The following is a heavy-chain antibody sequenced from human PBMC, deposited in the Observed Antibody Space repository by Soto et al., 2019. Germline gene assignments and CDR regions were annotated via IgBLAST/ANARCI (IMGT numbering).Heavy chain of an antibody. J-gene: IGHJ4*02. CDR3: ARTYYDFWSGYAQYYFDY. Sequence: PSETLSLTCAVSGASISSYYWSWIRQPPGKGLEWIGYIYYSGSTNYNPSLKSRVTISLDTSKNQFSLKLSSVTAADTAIYYCARTYYDFWSGYAQYYFDYWGQETLVTV. D-gene: IGHD3-3*01. CDR2: IYYSGST. V-gene: IGHV4-59*01. CDR1: GASISSYY.